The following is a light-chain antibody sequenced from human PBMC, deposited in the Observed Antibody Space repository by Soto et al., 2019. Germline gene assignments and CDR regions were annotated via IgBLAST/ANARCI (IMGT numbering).Light chain of an antibody. CDR2: DVF. CDR3: QQLETYPLT. J-gene: IGKJ5*01. Sequence: AIQVTQSPSSLSASVGDTVTITCRASQGISSAFAWYQQKPGKVPRLLIYDVFNLQSGVPSRFSGSGSGTDFTLTISRLQPEDFPTYYCQQLETYPLTFGQGTRLEVK. V-gene: IGKV1-13*02. CDR1: QGISSA.